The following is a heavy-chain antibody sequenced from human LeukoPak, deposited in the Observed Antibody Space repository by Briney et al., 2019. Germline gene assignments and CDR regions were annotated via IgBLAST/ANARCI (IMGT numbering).Heavy chain of an antibody. J-gene: IGHJ4*02. CDR3: TRGSSSPVPNFDY. Sequence: ASVKVSCKASGYTFTGYYMHWVRQAPGQGPEWMGWINPNNGGTSYAQKFQGRVTMTRDTSITTAYMELPSLTSDDTAVYYCTRGSSSPVPNFDYWGQGTLVTVSS. D-gene: IGHD6-13*01. CDR1: GYTFTGYY. V-gene: IGHV1-2*02. CDR2: INPNNGGT.